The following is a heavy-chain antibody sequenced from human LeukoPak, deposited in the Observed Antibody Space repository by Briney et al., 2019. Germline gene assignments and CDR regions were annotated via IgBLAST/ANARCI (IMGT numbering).Heavy chain of an antibody. CDR3: SRDWTYYYDSSGYYPAPFAI. J-gene: IGHJ3*02. V-gene: IGHV3-20*04. CDR1: GFTFDDYG. Sequence: GGTLRLSCAASGFTFDDYGMSCVRQAPGKGLEWVSGINWNGGSPGYADSVKGRFTISRVTAKTSLSLQMNSLRHEDTAWFYRSRDWTYYYDSSGYYPAPFAISGQGTTLTLPS. CDR2: INWNGGSP. D-gene: IGHD3-22*01.